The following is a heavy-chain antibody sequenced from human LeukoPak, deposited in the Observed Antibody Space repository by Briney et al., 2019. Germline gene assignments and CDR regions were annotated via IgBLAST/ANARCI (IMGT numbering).Heavy chain of an antibody. Sequence: GGSLRLSCAASGFTFSDYYMSWIRQAPGKGLAWVSYISTSGSTIYYADSVKGRFTISRDNAKNSLYLQMDSLRAEDTAVYYCARPITVTTLFDNWGQGTLVTVSS. J-gene: IGHJ4*02. CDR2: ISTSGSTI. D-gene: IGHD4-17*01. V-gene: IGHV3-11*04. CDR1: GFTFSDYY. CDR3: ARPITVTTLFDN.